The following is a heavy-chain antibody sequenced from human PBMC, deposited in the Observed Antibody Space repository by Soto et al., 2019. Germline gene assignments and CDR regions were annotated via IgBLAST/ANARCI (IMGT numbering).Heavy chain of an antibody. CDR2: IFDSGST. D-gene: IGHD2-8*01. Sequence: QVQLQESGPGLVKPSETLSLTCTVSGGSISGGVHSWSWIRQPPGTGLEWIGHIFDSGSTYYNPSLKSRLPISVDTSKNQFSLRLSSVTAADTAVYYCAREIMPLTNDWYFDLWGRGTLVTVSS. V-gene: IGHV4-30-4*01. CDR1: GGSISGGVHS. J-gene: IGHJ2*01. CDR3: AREIMPLTNDWYFDL.